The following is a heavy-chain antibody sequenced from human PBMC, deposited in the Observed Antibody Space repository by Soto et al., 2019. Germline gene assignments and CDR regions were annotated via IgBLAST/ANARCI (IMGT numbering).Heavy chain of an antibody. D-gene: IGHD3-16*01. V-gene: IGHV3-33*01. CDR3: AREAYVGDSSSSAFDM. J-gene: IGHJ3*02. CDR1: GFTLSSYV. CDR2: IWYDGSNK. Sequence: QVQVVESGGGVVQPGRSLRLSCTTPGFTLSSYVMHWVRQAPGKGLEWVAGIWYDGSNKYYADSVKGRFIIYKDNSQNRLYLRMNSLRAEDTAVYYGAREAYVGDSSSSAFDMWGEGTMVTVSS.